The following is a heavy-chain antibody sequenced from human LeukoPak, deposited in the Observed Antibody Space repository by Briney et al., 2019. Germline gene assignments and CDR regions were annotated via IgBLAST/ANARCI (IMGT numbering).Heavy chain of an antibody. Sequence: PGGSLRLSCAASGFTFSDYWMHWARQAPGKGLVWVSRINSDGSNKSYADSVKGRFTISRDNAKNTLYLQMNSLRAEDTAVYYCARDAGTEFDYWGQGTLVTVSS. CDR3: ARDAGTEFDY. J-gene: IGHJ4*02. CDR1: GFTFSDYW. CDR2: INSDGSNK. V-gene: IGHV3-74*01. D-gene: IGHD6-13*01.